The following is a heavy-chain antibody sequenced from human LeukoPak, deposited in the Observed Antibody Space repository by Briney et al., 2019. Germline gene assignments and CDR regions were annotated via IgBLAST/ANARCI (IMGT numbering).Heavy chain of an antibody. Sequence: ASVKVSCKASGYTFTGYYMHWVRQAPGQGREWMGWISAYNGNTNYAQKLQGRVTMTTDTSTSTAYMELRSLRSDDTAVYYCARARVTMVRGAIGYWGQGTLVTVSS. CDR2: ISAYNGNT. CDR3: ARARVTMVRGAIGY. J-gene: IGHJ4*02. V-gene: IGHV1-18*04. CDR1: GYTFTGYY. D-gene: IGHD3-10*01.